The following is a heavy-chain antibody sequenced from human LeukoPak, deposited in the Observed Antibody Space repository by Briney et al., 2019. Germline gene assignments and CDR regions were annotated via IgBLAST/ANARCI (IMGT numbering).Heavy chain of an antibody. CDR3: ARGPSTKLTTK. D-gene: IGHD4-17*01. V-gene: IGHV3-7*01. Sequence: GGSLRLSCVASELSLSSYWMTWVRQAPGKGLEWVANIKQDGRVKNYVDSVKGRFTIDRDNAENSLYLQMHSLRVEDTAVYDCARGPSTKLTTKWGKGTLVTVSS. J-gene: IGHJ4*02. CDR2: IKQDGRVK. CDR1: ELSLSSYW.